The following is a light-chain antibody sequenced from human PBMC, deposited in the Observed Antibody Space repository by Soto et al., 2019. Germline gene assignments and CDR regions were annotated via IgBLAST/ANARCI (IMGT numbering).Light chain of an antibody. Sequence: QSVLTQPASVSGSPGQSITISCTGTSSDIGGYNYVSWYQHHPGKAPKLIIYDVSNRPSGVSNRFSGSKSGNTASLTISGLQAEDEADYYCSSYTSSSTLFYVFGTVTKVTVL. CDR1: SSDIGGYNY. CDR2: DVS. J-gene: IGLJ1*01. CDR3: SSYTSSSTLFYV. V-gene: IGLV2-14*03.